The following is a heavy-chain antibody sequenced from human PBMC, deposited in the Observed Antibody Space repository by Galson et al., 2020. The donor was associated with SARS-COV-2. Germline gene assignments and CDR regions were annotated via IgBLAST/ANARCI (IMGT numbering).Heavy chain of an antibody. Sequence: TGGSLRLSCAASGFTVSSNYMSWVRQAPGKGLEWVSVIYSGGSTYYADSVKGRFTISRDNSKNTLYLQMNSLRAEDTAVYYCARGIGEWLGEYYYYYGMDVWGQGTTVTVSS. V-gene: IGHV3-66*01. J-gene: IGHJ6*02. CDR1: GFTVSSNY. CDR2: IYSGGST. CDR3: ARGIGEWLGEYYYYYGMDV. D-gene: IGHD6-19*01.